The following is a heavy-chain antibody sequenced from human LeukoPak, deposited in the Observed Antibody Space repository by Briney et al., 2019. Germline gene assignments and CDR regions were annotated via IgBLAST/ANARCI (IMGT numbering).Heavy chain of an antibody. V-gene: IGHV4-4*02. Sequence: SETLSLTCAVSGGSISSSNWWSWVRQPPGKGLEWIGEIYHSGSTNYNPSLKSRVTISVDKSKNQFSLKLSSVTAADTAVYYCAFITTAKNWFDPWGQGTLVTVSS. D-gene: IGHD3-22*01. CDR3: AFITTAKNWFDP. CDR1: GGSISSSNW. J-gene: IGHJ5*02. CDR2: IYHSGST.